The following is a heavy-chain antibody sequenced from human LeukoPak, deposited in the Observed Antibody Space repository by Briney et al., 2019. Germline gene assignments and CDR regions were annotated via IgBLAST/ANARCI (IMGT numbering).Heavy chain of an antibody. D-gene: IGHD2-2*01. CDR3: AKDSLRTVPKASFDS. CDR1: GFTFTTFW. V-gene: IGHV3-23*01. J-gene: IGHJ4*02. Sequence: GGSLRLSCATSGFTFTTFWMHWVRQAPGKGLEWVSGISGSGGSTYYADSVKGRFTISRDNSKNTLFLQMNSLRAEDRAVYYCAKDSLRTVPKASFDSWGQGTLVTVSS. CDR2: ISGSGGST.